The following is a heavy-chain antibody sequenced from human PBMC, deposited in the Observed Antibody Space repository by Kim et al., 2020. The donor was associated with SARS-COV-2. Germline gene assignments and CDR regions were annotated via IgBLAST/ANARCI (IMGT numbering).Heavy chain of an antibody. CDR3: ATTPPIAVAGSYYYYYGMDF. J-gene: IGHJ6*01. CDR1: GYTLTELS. CDR2: FDPEDGET. Sequence: ASVKVSCKVSGYTLTELSMHWVRQAPGKGLEWMGGFDPEDGETIYAQKFQGRVTMTEDTSTDTAYMELSSLRSEDTAVYYCATTPPIAVAGSYYYYYGMDFWGQGTTVTVSS. V-gene: IGHV1-24*01. D-gene: IGHD6-19*01.